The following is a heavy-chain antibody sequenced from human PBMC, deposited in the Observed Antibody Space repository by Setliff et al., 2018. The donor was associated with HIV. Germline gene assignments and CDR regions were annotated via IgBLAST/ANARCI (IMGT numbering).Heavy chain of an antibody. CDR3: ARDRFTLTSSTFGF. V-gene: IGHV1-3*04. CDR1: GYTFSNYP. CDR2: VNTGKGDT. D-gene: IGHD3-3*01. Sequence: ASVKVSCKTSGYTFSNYPIHWLRQAPGQRPEWMGWVNTGKGDTKYSQRFQDRLTITTDSSASSVYMELGSLSSDDTAIYYCARDRFTLTSSTFGFWGHGTLVTVSS. J-gene: IGHJ4*01.